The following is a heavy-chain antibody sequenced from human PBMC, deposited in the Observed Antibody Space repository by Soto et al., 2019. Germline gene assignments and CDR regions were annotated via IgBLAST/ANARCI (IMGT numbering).Heavy chain of an antibody. CDR3: AKDTVGGYSFWSGYYSEGIDV. V-gene: IGHV3-23*01. J-gene: IGHJ3*01. CDR1: GFTFDSYA. D-gene: IGHD3-3*01. Sequence: EVKLLESGGGLAQPGGSLRLSWVGSGFTFDSYAISWVRQAPGERLQWIATISGSADGTDYAHSVRGRFTISRDNAKKKVHLQMDSLRVEDTAVYFCAKDTVGGYSFWSGYYSEGIDVWGQGTLVTV. CDR2: ISGSADGT.